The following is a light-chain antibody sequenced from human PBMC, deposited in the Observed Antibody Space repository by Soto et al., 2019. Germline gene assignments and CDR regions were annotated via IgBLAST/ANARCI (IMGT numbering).Light chain of an antibody. CDR2: EVS. J-gene: IGLJ1*01. CDR1: SSDIGAYNY. Sequence: QSALTQPASVSGSPGQSITSSCTGTSSDIGAYNYVSWYQQHSGKAPKLMIYEVSNRPSGISNRFSGSKSGDTASLTISGLHREDEADYYCCSYTTNNTYVFGTGTKVTVL. CDR3: CSYTTNNTYV. V-gene: IGLV2-14*01.